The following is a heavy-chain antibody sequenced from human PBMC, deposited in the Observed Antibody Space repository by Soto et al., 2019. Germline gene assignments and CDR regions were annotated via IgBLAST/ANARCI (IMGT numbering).Heavy chain of an antibody. CDR2: IYPGESDT. CDR1: GYSFTSYW. Sequence: PGASLKISCKGSGYSFTSYWIGWVRQMPGKGLEWMGIIYPGESDTRYSPSFQGQVTISADKSISTAYLQWSSLKASDTAMYYCASHVHYGDYVPDYWGQGTLVTVSS. J-gene: IGHJ4*02. CDR3: ASHVHYGDYVPDY. V-gene: IGHV5-51*01. D-gene: IGHD4-17*01.